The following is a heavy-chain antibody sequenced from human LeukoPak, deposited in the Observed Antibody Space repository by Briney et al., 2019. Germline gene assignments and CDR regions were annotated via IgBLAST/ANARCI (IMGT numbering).Heavy chain of an antibody. J-gene: IGHJ6*02. CDR1: GGSISSSSYY. Sequence: SETLSLTCTVSGGSISSSSYYWGWIRQPPGKGLEWIGSIYYSGSTYYNPSLKSRVTISVDTSKNQFSLKLSSVTAADTAVYYCATWELLGYYYYGMDVWGRGTTVTVSS. V-gene: IGHV4-39*07. CDR2: IYYSGST. D-gene: IGHD1-26*01. CDR3: ATWELLGYYYYGMDV.